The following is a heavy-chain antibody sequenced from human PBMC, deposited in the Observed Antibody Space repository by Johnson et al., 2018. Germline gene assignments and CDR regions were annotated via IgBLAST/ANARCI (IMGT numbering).Heavy chain of an antibody. CDR1: GFTFDNYG. CDR2: ISYDGSNK. CDR3: ARDGRLVNGVQWGHDAFDI. D-gene: IGHD7-27*01. V-gene: IGHV3-30*03. Sequence: QVQLVESGGGVVQPGRSLRLSCAASGFTFDNYGMHWVRQAPGKGLDWVTIISYDGSNKYYADSVKGRFTISRDNSKNTLYLQMNSLRAEDTAVYYCARDGRLVNGVQWGHDAFDIWGQGTMVTVSS. J-gene: IGHJ3*02.